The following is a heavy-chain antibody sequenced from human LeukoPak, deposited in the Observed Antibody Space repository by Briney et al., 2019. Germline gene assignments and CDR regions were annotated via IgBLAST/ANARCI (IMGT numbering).Heavy chain of an antibody. CDR2: ISYDGSIK. J-gene: IGHJ4*02. Sequence: PGRSLRLSCAASGFTFSNYAMYWVRQAPGKGLEWVALISYDGSIKYYADSVKGRFTISRDNSKNTLYLQMNSLRAEDTAVYYCARVLWFGGIYYFDYWGQGTLVTVSS. V-gene: IGHV3-30-3*01. D-gene: IGHD3-10*01. CDR3: ARVLWFGGIYYFDY. CDR1: GFTFSNYA.